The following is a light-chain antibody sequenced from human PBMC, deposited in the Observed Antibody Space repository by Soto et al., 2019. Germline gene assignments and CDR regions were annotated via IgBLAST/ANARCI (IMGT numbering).Light chain of an antibody. CDR3: QQSYSTPHT. CDR1: QNINNY. Sequence: DIQMTQSPSSLSASVGDRVTITCRASQNINNYLNWYRQNPGKAPELLILAVSSLQGGLPSRFSGSGSGTDFTLTISSLQTEDFATYYCQQSYSTPHTFGPGTKLEIK. J-gene: IGKJ2*01. CDR2: AVS. V-gene: IGKV1-39*01.